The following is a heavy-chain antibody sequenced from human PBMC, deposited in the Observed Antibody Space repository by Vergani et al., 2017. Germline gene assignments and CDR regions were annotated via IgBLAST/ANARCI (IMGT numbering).Heavy chain of an antibody. Sequence: QLQLQESGPGLVKPSETLSLTCTVSGGSISSSSYYWGWIRQPPGKGLEWIGSIYYSGSTYYNPSLKSRVTISVDTSKNQFSLKLSSVTAADTAVYYCARALRRGYGDYVDYWGQGTLVTVSS. CDR2: IYYSGST. V-gene: IGHV4-39*07. J-gene: IGHJ4*02. CDR1: GGSISSSSYY. D-gene: IGHD4-17*01. CDR3: ARALRRGYGDYVDY.